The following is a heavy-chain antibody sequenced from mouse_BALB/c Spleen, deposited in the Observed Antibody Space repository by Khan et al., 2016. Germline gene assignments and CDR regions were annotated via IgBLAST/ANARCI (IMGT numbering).Heavy chain of an antibody. V-gene: IGHV3-8*02. D-gene: IGHD2-3*01. CDR3: ATYDGYYFDY. J-gene: IGHJ2*01. CDR2: ISSSGST. CDR1: GDSITSGY. Sequence: EVQLQESGPSLVKPSQTLSLTCSVTGDSITSGYWNWIRKFPGNKLEYIGYISSSGSTYYNPFLESRIPITRNTSQHQYYLQLNSVTTEDTATYYCATYDGYYFDYWGQGTTLTVSS.